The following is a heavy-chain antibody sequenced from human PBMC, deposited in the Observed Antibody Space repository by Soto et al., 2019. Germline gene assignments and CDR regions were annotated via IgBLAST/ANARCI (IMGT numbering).Heavy chain of an antibody. J-gene: IGHJ3*01. CDR1: GFTITNYW. CDR3: ATNRAFDF. CDR2: IIQDGSEK. Sequence: GGSLRLSCAASGFTITNYWMSWVRQVPGKGLEWVANIIQDGSEKYYVDFVKGRFTISRDNAKNSLFLQMNSLRAEDTAVYYCATNRAFDFWGQGTTVTVSS. V-gene: IGHV3-7*01.